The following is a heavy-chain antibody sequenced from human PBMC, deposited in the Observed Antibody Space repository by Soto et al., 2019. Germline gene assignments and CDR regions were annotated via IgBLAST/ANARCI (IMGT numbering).Heavy chain of an antibody. V-gene: IGHV1-46*01. D-gene: IGHD2-2*01. CDR3: ARDDIWRDIVVVPAAPHCYYGMDV. Sequence: ASVKVSCKASGYTFTSYYMHWVRQAPGQGLEWMGIINPSGGSTSYAQKFQGRVTMTRDTSTSTVYMELSSLRSEDTAVYYCARDDIWRDIVVVPAAPHCYYGMDVWGQGTTVTVSS. CDR1: GYTFTSYY. J-gene: IGHJ6*02. CDR2: INPSGGST.